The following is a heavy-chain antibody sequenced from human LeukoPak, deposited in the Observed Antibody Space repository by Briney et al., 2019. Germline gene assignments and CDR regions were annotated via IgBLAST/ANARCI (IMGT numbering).Heavy chain of an antibody. CDR3: ARDAYYYDSSGYYGFGVDY. J-gene: IGHJ4*02. CDR2: INPIGGST. Sequence: ASVKVSCKASGYTFTSYYMHWVRQAPGQGLEWMGIINPIGGSTSYAQKFQVRVTMTRDTSTSTVYMELSSLRSEDTAVYYCARDAYYYDSSGYYGFGVDYWGQGTLVTVSS. D-gene: IGHD3-22*01. V-gene: IGHV1-46*01. CDR1: GYTFTSYY.